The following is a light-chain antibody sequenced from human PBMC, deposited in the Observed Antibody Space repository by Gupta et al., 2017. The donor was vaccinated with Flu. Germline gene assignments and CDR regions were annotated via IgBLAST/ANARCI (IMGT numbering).Light chain of an antibody. V-gene: IGLV3-9*01. CDR3: QVWDSSTEV. Sequence: CGGNNFENRNVHCYQQKPGQAPVLVIYRDISRPAGIPERFSGSNSGNTATLTISGAQAGDEADYYCQVWDSSTEVFGGGTKLTVL. CDR1: NFENRN. J-gene: IGLJ2*01. CDR2: RDI.